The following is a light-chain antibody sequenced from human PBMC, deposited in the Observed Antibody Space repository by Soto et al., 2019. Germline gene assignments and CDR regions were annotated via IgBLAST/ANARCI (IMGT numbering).Light chain of an antibody. J-gene: IGKJ3*01. V-gene: IGKV1-8*01. CDR3: QQYYSYPHT. CDR1: QGISSY. CDR2: AAS. Sequence: AIRMTQSPSSLSASTGDRVTITCRASQGISSYLAWYQQKPGKAPKLLIYAASTLQSGVPSRFSGSGSGTDFTLTISCLQSEEFATYYCQQYYSYPHTFGPGTKVDIK.